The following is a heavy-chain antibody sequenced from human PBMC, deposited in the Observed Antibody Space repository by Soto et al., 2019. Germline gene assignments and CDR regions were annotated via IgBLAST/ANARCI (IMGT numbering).Heavy chain of an antibody. CDR1: GGSISSYY. V-gene: IGHV4-59*01. CDR3: ARGRYDILTGYYPFDY. Sequence: PSETLSLTCTVSGGSISSYYWSWIRQPPRKGLEWIGYIYYSGSTNYNPSLKSRVTISVDTSKNQFSLKLSSVTAADTAVYYCARGRYDILTGYYPFDYWGQGTLVTVSS. J-gene: IGHJ4*02. CDR2: IYYSGST. D-gene: IGHD3-9*01.